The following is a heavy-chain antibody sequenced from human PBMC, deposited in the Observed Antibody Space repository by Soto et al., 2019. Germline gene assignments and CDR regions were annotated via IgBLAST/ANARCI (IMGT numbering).Heavy chain of an antibody. CDR1: GGSISSGGYS. D-gene: IGHD3-3*01. J-gene: IGHJ4*02. Sequence: QLQLQESGSGLVKPSQTLSLTCAVSGGSISSGGYSWSWIRQPPGKGLEWIGYIYHSGSTYYNPSLKSRVTISVDRSKNQFSLKLSSVTAADTAVYYCARGGKDYDFWSGYYPFDYLGQGTLVTVSS. CDR3: ARGGKDYDFWSGYYPFDY. CDR2: IYHSGST. V-gene: IGHV4-30-2*01.